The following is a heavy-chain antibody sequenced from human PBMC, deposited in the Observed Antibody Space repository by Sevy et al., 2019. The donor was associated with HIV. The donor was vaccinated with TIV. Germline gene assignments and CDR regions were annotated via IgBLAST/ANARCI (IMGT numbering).Heavy chain of an antibody. CDR1: GGSISSYY. Sequence: SETLSLTCTVSGGSISSYYWSWIRQPPGKGLEWIGYIYYSGSTNYEPSLKSRVTISVDTSKNQFSLKLSSVTAADTAVYYCARSGFLEWPGSFRGPRNWFDPWGQGTLVTVSS. CDR2: IYYSGST. D-gene: IGHD3-3*01. J-gene: IGHJ5*02. V-gene: IGHV4-59*13. CDR3: ARSGFLEWPGSFRGPRNWFDP.